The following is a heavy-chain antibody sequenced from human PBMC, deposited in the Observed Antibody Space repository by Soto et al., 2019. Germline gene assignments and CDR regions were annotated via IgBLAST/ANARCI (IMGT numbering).Heavy chain of an antibody. D-gene: IGHD3-16*01. Sequence: QVQLVQSGGEVTRPGASVRVSCKASGYTFNSYGISWVRQAPGQGLEWMGWISSYNGHTDYARKFQGRVAMTTDISTNTVSMELRDLRSDDTAVYSCARGRSWGARDFDNWGQGTLVTVSS. CDR2: ISSYNGHT. V-gene: IGHV1-18*01. J-gene: IGHJ4*02. CDR1: GYTFNSYG. CDR3: ARGRSWGARDFDN.